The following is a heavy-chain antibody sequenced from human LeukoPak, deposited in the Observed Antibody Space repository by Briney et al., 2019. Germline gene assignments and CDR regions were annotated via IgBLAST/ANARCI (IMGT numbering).Heavy chain of an antibody. J-gene: IGHJ1*01. CDR1: GGSVSSGSYY. CDR2: IYYSGST. Sequence: PSETLSLTCTVSGGSVSSGSYYWSWIRQPPGKELEWIGYIYYSGSTNYNPSLKSRVTISVDTSKNQFSLNLNSVTAADTAVYYCARGGAARLHFQNWGQGTLVTVSS. D-gene: IGHD6-6*01. V-gene: IGHV4-61*01. CDR3: ARGGAARLHFQN.